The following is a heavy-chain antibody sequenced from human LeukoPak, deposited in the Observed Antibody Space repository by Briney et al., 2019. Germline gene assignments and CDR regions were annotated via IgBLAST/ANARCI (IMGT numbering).Heavy chain of an antibody. Sequence: PSETLSLTWTVAGGSISSYYWSWIRQPPGKGLEWIGYIYYSGTTNYNPSLNSRVTISVDTSKNQFSLKLSSVTAADTAVYYCARGVYIAAAQYAYWGQGTLVTVSS. CDR1: GGSISSYY. CDR2: IYYSGTT. V-gene: IGHV4-59*01. D-gene: IGHD6-13*01. J-gene: IGHJ4*02. CDR3: ARGVYIAAAQYAY.